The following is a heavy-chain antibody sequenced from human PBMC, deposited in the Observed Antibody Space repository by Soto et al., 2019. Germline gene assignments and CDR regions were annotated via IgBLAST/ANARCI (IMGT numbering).Heavy chain of an antibody. CDR2: IDPSDSHT. CDR3: ARHYRIATPLDS. V-gene: IGHV5-10-1*01. Sequence: GESLKISCKGSGYRFTNDLITWVRQMPGKGLEWMGRIDPSDSHTKYSPSFQGHATISADNSITSVYLQWSSLKASDTAIYYCARHYRIATPLDSWGQGTLVTVSS. CDR1: GYRFTNDL. J-gene: IGHJ4*02. D-gene: IGHD6-6*01.